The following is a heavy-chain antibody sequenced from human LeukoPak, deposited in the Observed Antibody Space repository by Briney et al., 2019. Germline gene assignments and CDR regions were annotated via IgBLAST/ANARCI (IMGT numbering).Heavy chain of an antibody. Sequence: GGSLRLSCAASGFTFSNYGMHWVRQAPGKGLEWVTFIHFDGNNKYYADSVKGRFTISRDNARNSQFLQMNSLRAEDTAAYYCASGGGWVFFNWGQGTLVTVSS. CDR2: IHFDGNNK. J-gene: IGHJ4*02. CDR3: ASGGGWVFFN. D-gene: IGHD6-19*01. CDR1: GFTFSNYG. V-gene: IGHV3-30*02.